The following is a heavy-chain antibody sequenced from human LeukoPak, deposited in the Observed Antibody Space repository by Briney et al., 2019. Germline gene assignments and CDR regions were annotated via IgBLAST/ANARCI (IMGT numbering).Heavy chain of an antibody. CDR2: ISSSSSYI. CDR1: GFTFSSYA. D-gene: IGHD2-21*02. CDR3: ARVEVVTAIPDAFDI. J-gene: IGHJ3*02. V-gene: IGHV3-21*01. Sequence: GGSLRLSCAASGFTFSSYALHWVRQAPGKGLEWVSSISSSSSYIYYADSVKGRFTISRDNAKNSLYLQMNSLRAEDTAVYYCARVEVVTAIPDAFDIWGQGTMVTVSS.